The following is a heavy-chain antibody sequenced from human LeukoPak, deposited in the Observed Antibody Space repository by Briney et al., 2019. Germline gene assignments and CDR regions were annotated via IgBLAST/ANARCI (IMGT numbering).Heavy chain of an antibody. Sequence: GGSLKLSCAAYGFTFSSYSMNWVRQAPGKGLEWVAFISYDGTNKYYADSVRGRFTISRDNSKNTLLLQMNSLRAEDTAVYYCAKDLLRATGNGGYYMDVWGKGTTVTVSS. V-gene: IGHV3-30*18. J-gene: IGHJ6*03. CDR2: ISYDGTNK. CDR3: AKDLLRATGNGGYYMDV. D-gene: IGHD5-12*01. CDR1: GFTFSSYS.